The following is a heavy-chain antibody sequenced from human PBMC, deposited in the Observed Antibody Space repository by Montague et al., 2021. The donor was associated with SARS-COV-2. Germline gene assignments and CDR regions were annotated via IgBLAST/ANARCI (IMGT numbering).Heavy chain of an antibody. CDR3: ARDRGDIYGGNSAWFDP. CDR2: FYYSGGX. Sequence: SETLSLTCTVSGASISTGSDYWTWIRQRPGRGLEWIGNFYYSGGXTYXPSLKSRVTISADTSKNLFSLTLKSVTAPDTAVYYCARDRGDIYGGNSAWFDPWGQGTLVTVSS. D-gene: IGHD4-23*01. J-gene: IGHJ5*02. CDR1: GASISTGSDY. V-gene: IGHV4-61*03.